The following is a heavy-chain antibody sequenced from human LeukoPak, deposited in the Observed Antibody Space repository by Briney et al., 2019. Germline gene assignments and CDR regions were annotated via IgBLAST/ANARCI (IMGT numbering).Heavy chain of an antibody. CDR1: GFSFSSYC. J-gene: IGHJ4*02. D-gene: IGHD4-11*01. V-gene: IGHV3-74*01. CDR2: INSDGSRT. Sequence: GGSLRLSCAASGFSFSSYCMHWVRQAPGKGLMWVSRINSDGSRTTYADSVRGRFTISRDNANSTLYLQKNSLRAEDTAVYYCARVRDDYTYFDCWGQGTLVTVSS. CDR3: ARVRDDYTYFDC.